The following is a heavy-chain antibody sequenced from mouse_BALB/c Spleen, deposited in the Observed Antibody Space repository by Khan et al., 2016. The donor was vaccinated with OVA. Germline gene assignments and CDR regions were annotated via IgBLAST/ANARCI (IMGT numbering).Heavy chain of an antibody. CDR1: GFTFSGFG. D-gene: IGHD2-3*01. J-gene: IGHJ2*01. CDR3: ARTGYYYFDY. Sequence: EVELVESGGGLVQTGGSRKLSCAASGFTFSGFGMHWVRQAPEKGLEWVAYISSGSNTIYYADTVQGRSTISRDNPKNTLFLQMTSLRSEDTAMYYCARTGYYYFDYWGQGTTLTVSS. V-gene: IGHV5-17*02. CDR2: ISSGSNTI.